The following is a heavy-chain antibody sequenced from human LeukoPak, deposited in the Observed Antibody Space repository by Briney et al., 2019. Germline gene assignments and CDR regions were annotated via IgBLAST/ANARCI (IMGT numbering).Heavy chain of an antibody. CDR1: GYTFTSYD. CDR3: ARGGVVVPAPSWFDP. J-gene: IGHJ5*02. Sequence: ASVKVSCKASGYTFTSYDINWVRQAAGQGLERMGWMNPNSGNTGYAQKFQGRLTMTRNTSISTAYMELSSLRSEDTAVYYCARGGVVVPAPSWFDPWGQGTLVTVSS. CDR2: MNPNSGNT. D-gene: IGHD2-2*01. V-gene: IGHV1-8*01.